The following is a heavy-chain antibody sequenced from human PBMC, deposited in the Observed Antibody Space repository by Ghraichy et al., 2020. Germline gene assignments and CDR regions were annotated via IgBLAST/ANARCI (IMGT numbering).Heavy chain of an antibody. CDR1: GGSFSGYY. V-gene: IGHV4-34*01. J-gene: IGHJ6*02. Sequence: SETLSLTCAVYGGSFSGYYWSWIHQPPGKGLEWIGEINHSGSTNYNPSLKSRVTISVDTSKNQFSLKLSSVTAADTAVYYCARGKSSIVVVPAAIRPYYYYGMDVWGQGTTVTVSS. CDR3: ARGKSSIVVVPAAIRPYYYYGMDV. D-gene: IGHD2-2*02. CDR2: INHSGST.